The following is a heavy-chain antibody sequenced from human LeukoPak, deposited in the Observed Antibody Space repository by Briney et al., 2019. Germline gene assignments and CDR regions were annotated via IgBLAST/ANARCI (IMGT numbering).Heavy chain of an antibody. CDR3: ARELVIVDD. J-gene: IGHJ4*02. CDR1: GFTFCSYS. CDR2: ISTTGTVI. V-gene: IGHV3-21*01. D-gene: IGHD6-13*01. Sequence: GGSLRLSCVASGFTFCSYSMNWVPQAPGKGLQWVSSISTTGTVIYYADALKGRFTISRDNAKNSVFLQMSSLTAEDTAVYYCARELVIVDDWGQGTLVTVSS.